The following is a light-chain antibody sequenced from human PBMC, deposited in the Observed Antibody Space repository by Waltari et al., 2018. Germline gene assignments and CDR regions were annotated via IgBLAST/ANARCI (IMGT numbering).Light chain of an antibody. CDR2: STY. V-gene: IGKV3-20*01. Sequence: EIVLTQSPGTLSLSPGDRATLSCRASQTVSTIALSWYQQKPGQAPMVLIYSTYNRATGIPDSFSGSGSGTDFTLTINRLAPEDFAMYYCQQYDGIVVTFGGGTKVEI. CDR1: QTVSTIA. CDR3: QQYDGIVVT. J-gene: IGKJ4*01.